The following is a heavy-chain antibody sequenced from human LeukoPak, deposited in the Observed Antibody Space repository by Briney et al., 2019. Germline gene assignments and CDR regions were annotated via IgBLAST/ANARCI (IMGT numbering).Heavy chain of an antibody. CDR3: AKDGGYGSGNYYPDY. Sequence: PGGSLRLSCAASGFTFSGYAMNWVRQAPGKGLEWVSHIYSSDTTYADSVKGRFTVSRDNAKNSLYLQMNSLRAEDTAVYYCAKDGGYGSGNYYPDYWGQGTLVTVSS. D-gene: IGHD3-10*01. CDR1: GFTFSGYA. J-gene: IGHJ4*02. CDR2: IYSSDTT. V-gene: IGHV3-48*01.